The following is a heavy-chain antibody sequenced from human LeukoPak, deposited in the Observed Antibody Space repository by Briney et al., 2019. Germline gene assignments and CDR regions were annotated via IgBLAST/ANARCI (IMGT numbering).Heavy chain of an antibody. CDR1: GGSISSSSYY. D-gene: IGHD3-10*01. V-gene: IGHV4-39*01. J-gene: IGHJ4*02. CDR2: IYYSGST. CDR3: ARQEPLWFGELLPVGY. Sequence: SETRSLTCTVSGGSISSSSYYWGWVRQPPGKGLEWIGSIYYSGSTYYSPSLKSRVTISVDTSKNQFSLKLSSVTAADTAVYYCARQEPLWFGELLPVGYWGQGTLVTVSS.